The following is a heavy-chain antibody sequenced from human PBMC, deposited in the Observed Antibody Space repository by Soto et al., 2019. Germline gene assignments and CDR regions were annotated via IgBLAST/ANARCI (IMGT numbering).Heavy chain of an antibody. CDR1: GGSVNNANYF. CDR2: IYYSGST. V-gene: IGHV4-31*03. CDR3: ARDADYGGSRGGMDV. Sequence: QVRLEESGPGLAKPSETLSLICSVSGGSVNNANYFWNWIRHHPEHGLEWIGYIYYSGSTRYNPSFKPRATLSIDTSKNQFSLRLNSVTVAATAVYFCARDADYGGSRGGMDVWGRGTTVTVSS. J-gene: IGHJ6*02. D-gene: IGHD4-17*01.